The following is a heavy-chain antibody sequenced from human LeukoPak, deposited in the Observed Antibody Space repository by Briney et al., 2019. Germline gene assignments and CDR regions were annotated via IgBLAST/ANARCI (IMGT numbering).Heavy chain of an antibody. J-gene: IGHJ6*02. D-gene: IGHD6-6*01. CDR2: IIPIFGTA. CDR3: ARDIRYSSSPGVYYYYYYGMDV. V-gene: IGHV1-69*13. CDR1: GGTFSSYA. Sequence: SVKVSCKASGGTFSSYAISWVRQAPGQGLEWMGGIIPIFGTANYAQKFQGRVTITADESTSTVYMELSSLRSEDTAVYYCARDIRYSSSPGVYYYYYYGMDVWGQGTTVTVSS.